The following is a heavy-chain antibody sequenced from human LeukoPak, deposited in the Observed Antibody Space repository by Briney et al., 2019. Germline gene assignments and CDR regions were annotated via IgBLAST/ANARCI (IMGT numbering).Heavy chain of an antibody. J-gene: IGHJ4*02. CDR3: ARHYGSGTHPLDY. Sequence: SDTLSLTCTVSGGSITGYYWSWFRQPPGKGLEWIGYIYYSGSTNYNPSLKSRVTILVNTSKNQFSLKLNSVTAADTAVYYCARHYGSGTHPLDYWGQGTLVSVSS. CDR2: IYYSGST. V-gene: IGHV4-59*08. CDR1: GGSITGYY. D-gene: IGHD3-10*01.